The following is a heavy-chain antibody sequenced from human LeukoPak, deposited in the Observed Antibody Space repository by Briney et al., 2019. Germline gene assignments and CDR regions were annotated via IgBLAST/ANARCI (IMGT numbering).Heavy chain of an antibody. CDR2: VNVGDSDA. D-gene: IGHD3-22*01. CDR3: ATPHDATAYYYDSSGYFY. Sequence: TPGESLKISCKVSGYNFPNFWIAWVRQMPGKGLDWMGIVNVGDSDARYSPSFQGQVTFAADRSINTAYLQWTSLKASDTAMYYCATPHDATAYYYDSSGYFYWGQGTLVTVSS. J-gene: IGHJ4*02. CDR1: GYNFPNFW. V-gene: IGHV5-51*01.